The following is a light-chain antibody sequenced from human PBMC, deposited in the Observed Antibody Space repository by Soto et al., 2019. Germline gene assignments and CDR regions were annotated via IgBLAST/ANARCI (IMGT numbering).Light chain of an antibody. J-gene: IGLJ2*01. CDR1: SSDVGGYNY. CDR2: EVS. CDR3: SSYTNRTTVI. V-gene: IGLV2-14*01. Sequence: QSALTQPASVSGSPGQSITISCTGTSSDVGGYNYVTWYQQHAGKAPIPMIYEVSDRPSGVSDSFSGYRSGNTASLTISGRQAEDEANYYCSSYTNRTTVIFGGGTEVTVL.